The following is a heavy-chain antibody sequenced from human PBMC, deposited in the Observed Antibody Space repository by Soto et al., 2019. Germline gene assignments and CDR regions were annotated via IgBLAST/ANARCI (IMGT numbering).Heavy chain of an antibody. J-gene: IGHJ4*02. V-gene: IGHV3-48*02. Sequence: EVHLVESGGGLVQPGGSLRLSCAASGFIFSDYGLTWVRQASGKGLEWVSHINAPSTSTLYADSVRGRFTISRDNAKNSVYLQTSSLSDEDTAVYYCTRDPEGDLDFDYWGQGTLVTVSS. CDR2: INAPSTST. CDR1: GFIFSDYG. CDR3: TRDPEGDLDFDY. D-gene: IGHD2-21*02.